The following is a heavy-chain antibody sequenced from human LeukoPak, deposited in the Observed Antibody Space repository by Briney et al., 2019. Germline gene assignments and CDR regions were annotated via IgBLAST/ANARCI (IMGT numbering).Heavy chain of an antibody. Sequence: SETLSLTCAVYGGSFSGYYWSWIRQPPGKGLEWIGEINHSGSTNYNPSLKSRVTISVDTSKNQFSLKLSSVTAADTAVYYCARDRYSYGLTEYYFDYWGQGTLVTVSS. D-gene: IGHD5-18*01. CDR1: GGSFSGYY. J-gene: IGHJ4*02. CDR2: INHSGST. CDR3: ARDRYSYGLTEYYFDY. V-gene: IGHV4-34*01.